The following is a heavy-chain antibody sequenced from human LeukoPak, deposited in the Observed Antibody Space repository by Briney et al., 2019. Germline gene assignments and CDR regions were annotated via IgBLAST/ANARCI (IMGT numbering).Heavy chain of an antibody. CDR2: ICGSVSGSGGST. Sequence: GGSLRLSCAASGFSFGSYAMSWVRQAAGKGLEWVSEICGSVSGSGGSTYYADSVKGRFTISRDNSKNTLYLQMNSLRAEDTAVYYCAKDLELLEWLLYLFDYWGQGTLVTVSS. CDR1: GFSFGSYA. CDR3: AKDLELLEWLLYLFDY. D-gene: IGHD3-3*01. J-gene: IGHJ4*02. V-gene: IGHV3-23*01.